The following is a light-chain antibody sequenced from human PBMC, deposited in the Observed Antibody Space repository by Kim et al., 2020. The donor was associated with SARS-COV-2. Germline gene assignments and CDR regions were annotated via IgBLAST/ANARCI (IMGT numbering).Light chain of an antibody. CDR1: QGISSY. CDR3: QQLNSYPRT. J-gene: IGKJ4*01. Sequence: DIQLTQSPSFLSASVGDRVTITCRASQGISSYLAWYQQKPGKAPNLLIYAASTLLSGVPSRFSGSGSGTEFTLTISSLQPEDFATHYCQQLNSYPRTFGGGTKVDIK. V-gene: IGKV1-9*01. CDR2: AAS.